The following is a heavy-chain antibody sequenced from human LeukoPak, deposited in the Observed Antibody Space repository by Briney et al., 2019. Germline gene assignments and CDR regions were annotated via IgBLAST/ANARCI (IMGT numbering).Heavy chain of an antibody. CDR2: ISAYNGNT. CDR3: ARELGYCSGGSCYYIYLDY. V-gene: IGHV1-18*04. J-gene: IGHJ4*02. CDR1: GYTFTSYG. D-gene: IGHD2-15*01. Sequence: AGVKVSCKASGYTFTSYGSSGVRQAGGQGLEWMGWISAYNGNTNYAQKLQGRVTMTTDTSTSTAYMELRSLRSDDTAVYYRARELGYCSGGSCYYIYLDYWGQGTLVTVSS.